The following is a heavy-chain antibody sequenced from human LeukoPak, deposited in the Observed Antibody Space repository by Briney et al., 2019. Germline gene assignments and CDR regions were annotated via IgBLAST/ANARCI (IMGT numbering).Heavy chain of an antibody. CDR2: IYYSGST. D-gene: IGHD3-3*01. CDR3: GRGYDFRFSVFDY. J-gene: IGHJ4*02. CDR1: GGSISSYY. Sequence: SETLSLTCTVSGGSISSYYWSWIRQPPGKGLEWIGYIYYSGSTNYNPSLKSRVTISVDTSKNQFSLKLSSVTAADTAVYYCGRGYDFRFSVFDYWGQGTLVTVSS. V-gene: IGHV4-59*01.